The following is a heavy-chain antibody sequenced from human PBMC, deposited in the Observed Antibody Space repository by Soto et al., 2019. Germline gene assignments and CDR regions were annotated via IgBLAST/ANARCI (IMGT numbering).Heavy chain of an antibody. J-gene: IGHJ3*02. V-gene: IGHV4-61*01. Sequence: QVQLQESGPGLLKPSETLSLTCTVSGDSVSNGYFYWSWIRQPPGKGLEWIGNIYYSGSTTYNPSLKSRVTISLDKSKNQFSLRLSSVTAADTAVYYCARDVWAHSSIVGVTGTFDIWGQGTLVTGSS. CDR3: ARDVWAHSSIVGVTGTFDI. D-gene: IGHD1-26*01. CDR1: GDSVSNGYFY. CDR2: IYYSGST.